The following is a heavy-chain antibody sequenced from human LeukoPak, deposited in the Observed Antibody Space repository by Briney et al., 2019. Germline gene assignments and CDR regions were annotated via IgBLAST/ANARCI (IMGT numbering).Heavy chain of an antibody. CDR1: GFTFSNYD. CDR3: VRDQTIDSRAGPSDPFDV. D-gene: IGHD3-3*01. CDR2: IGTLADT. Sequence: GGSLRLSCAASGFTFSNYDMHWVRHTSGGGLEWVSGIGTLADTFYPDSAKGRFTISRDNAKNSLYLQMNSLRADDTAVYYCVRDQTIDSRAGPSDPFDVWGQGTMVTVSS. J-gene: IGHJ3*01. V-gene: IGHV3-13*01.